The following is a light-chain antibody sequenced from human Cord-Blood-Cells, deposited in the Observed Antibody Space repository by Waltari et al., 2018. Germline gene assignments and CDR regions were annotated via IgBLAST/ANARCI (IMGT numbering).Light chain of an antibody. CDR2: DVI. V-gene: IGLV2-14*01. CDR1: SSDVGGYNY. CDR3: SSYTSSSTLVV. J-gene: IGLJ2*01. Sequence: QSALTQPASVSGSPGQSLTISCPGTSSDVGGYNYVSWYQQHPGKAPKLMIYDVINRPSGVSNRFSGSKSGNTASLTISGLQAEDEADYYCSSYTSSSTLVVFGGGTKLTVL.